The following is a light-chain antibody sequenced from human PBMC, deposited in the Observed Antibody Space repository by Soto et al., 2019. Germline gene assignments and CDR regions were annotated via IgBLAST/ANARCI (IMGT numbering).Light chain of an antibody. Sequence: QSALTQPASVSGSPGQSITISCTGTSSDVGGYNYVSWYQQHPGKAPKLMIYDVSNRPSGVSNRFSGSKSGITASLTISGLQADDEADYYCSSYTSSSTRVFGTGTKVTVL. CDR2: DVS. CDR3: SSYTSSSTRV. V-gene: IGLV2-14*01. J-gene: IGLJ1*01. CDR1: SSDVGGYNY.